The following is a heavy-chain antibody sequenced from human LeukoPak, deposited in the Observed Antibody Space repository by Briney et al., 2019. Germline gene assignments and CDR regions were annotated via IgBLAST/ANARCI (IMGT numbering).Heavy chain of an antibody. CDR1: GYSFNSYW. CDR2: IFPSDSDT. D-gene: IGHD3-3*01. V-gene: IGHV5-51*01. CDR3: ATPGAFGEVTPFDY. J-gene: IGHJ4*02. Sequence: GVSLTLSCKGSGYSFNSYWIGWVRQTPGKGLEWMGFIFPSDSDTKYSPSFQGQVTISVDKSISTAYLQWSSLKASDTAMYYCATPGAFGEVTPFDYWGQGTLVTVSS.